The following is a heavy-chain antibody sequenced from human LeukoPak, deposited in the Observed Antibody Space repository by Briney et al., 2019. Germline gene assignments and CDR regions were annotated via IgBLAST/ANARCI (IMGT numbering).Heavy chain of an antibody. D-gene: IGHD3-10*01. CDR3: ARDRYGSGTDY. CDR2: INPNSGGI. J-gene: IGHJ4*02. CDR1: GYTFTGYY. V-gene: IGHV1-2*02. Sequence: ASVKVSCKASGYTFTGYYIHWVRQAPGQGLEWMGWINPNSGGIDYAQKFQGRVTMTRDTSISTAYMELSRLRSDDTAVYYCARDRYGSGTDYWGQGTLVTVSS.